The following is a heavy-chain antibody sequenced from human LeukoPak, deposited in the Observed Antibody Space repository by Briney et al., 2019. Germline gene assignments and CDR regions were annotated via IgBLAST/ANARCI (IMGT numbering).Heavy chain of an antibody. CDR1: GGSISSSSYY. CDR3: ARHIPAYYDILTGYYSTGGPTYYFDY. Sequence: NPSETLSLTCTVSGGSISSSSYYWGWIRQPPGKGLEWIGSIYYSGSTYYNPSLKSRVTISVDTSKNQFSLKLSSVTAADTAVYYCARHIPAYYDILTGYYSTGGPTYYFDYWGQGTLVTVSS. D-gene: IGHD3-9*01. J-gene: IGHJ4*02. V-gene: IGHV4-39*01. CDR2: IYYSGST.